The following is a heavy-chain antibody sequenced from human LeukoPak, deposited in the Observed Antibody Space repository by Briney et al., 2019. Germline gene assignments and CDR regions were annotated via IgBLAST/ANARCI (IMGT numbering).Heavy chain of an antibody. Sequence: SETLSLACTVSGYSISSGYYWGWIRQPPGKGLEWIGSIYHSGGTYYSPSLKSRVTISVDTSKNQFSLKLSSVTAADTAVYYCAREQGYWGQGTLVTVSS. CDR2: IYHSGGT. V-gene: IGHV4-38-2*02. CDR1: GYSISSGYY. J-gene: IGHJ4*02. CDR3: AREQGY.